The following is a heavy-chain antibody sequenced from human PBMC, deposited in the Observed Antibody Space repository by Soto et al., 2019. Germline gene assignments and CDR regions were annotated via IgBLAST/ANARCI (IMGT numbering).Heavy chain of an antibody. J-gene: IGHJ4*02. CDR3: AKDGAYYDFWSGYYGGLNYFDY. D-gene: IGHD3-3*01. V-gene: IGHV3-30*18. CDR1: GVTFSSYG. CDR2: ISYDGSNK. Sequence: GGSLRLSCAASGVTFSSYGMHWVRQAPGKGLEWVAVISYDGSNKYYADSVKGRFTISRDNSKNTLYLQMNSLRAEDTAVYYCAKDGAYYDFWSGYYGGLNYFDYWGQGTLVTVSS.